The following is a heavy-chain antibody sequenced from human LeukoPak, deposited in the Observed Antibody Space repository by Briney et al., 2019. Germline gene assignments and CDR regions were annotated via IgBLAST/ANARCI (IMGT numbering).Heavy chain of an antibody. Sequence: GESLMISCKASGYQSTNYWIAWVRQMPGKGLEWMGIVYLDDSDTKYSPSFEGQVTISADKSISSTFLQWSSLKAADTAMYYCALQIAVAGYDACDIWGQGTMVTVSS. V-gene: IGHV5-51*01. CDR1: GYQSTNYW. CDR2: VYLDDSDT. D-gene: IGHD6-19*01. J-gene: IGHJ3*02. CDR3: ALQIAVAGYDACDI.